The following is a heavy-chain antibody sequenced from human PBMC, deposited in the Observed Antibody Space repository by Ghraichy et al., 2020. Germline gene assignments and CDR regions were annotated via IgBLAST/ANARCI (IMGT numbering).Heavy chain of an antibody. D-gene: IGHD2-21*02. CDR3: VRGRDCGGDCVLRQ. CDR1: GGSFSDYY. Sequence: SETLSLTCTAHGGSFSDYYCTWIRQPAGKGLEWIGEVTHSGITNYNPSLKSRVTISVDTSKSHFALKVTSVTAADTAVYYCVRGRDCGGDCVLRQWGQGTLVTVSS. J-gene: IGHJ4*02. CDR2: VTHSGIT. V-gene: IGHV4-34*01.